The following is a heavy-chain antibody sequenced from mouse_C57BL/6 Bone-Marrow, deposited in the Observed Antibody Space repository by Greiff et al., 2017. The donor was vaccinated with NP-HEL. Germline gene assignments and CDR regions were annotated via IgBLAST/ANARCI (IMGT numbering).Heavy chain of an antibody. CDR1: GIDFSRYW. J-gene: IGHJ1*03. D-gene: IGHD1-1*01. CDR3: ARQGYYGSSHWYFDV. V-gene: IGHV4-1*01. CDR2: INPDSSTI. Sequence: EVKLMESGGGLVQPGGSLKLSCAASGIDFSRYWMSWVRRAPGKGLEWIGEINPDSSTINYAPSLKDKFIISRDNAKNTLYLQMSKVRSEDTALYYCARQGYYGSSHWYFDVWGTGTTVTVSS.